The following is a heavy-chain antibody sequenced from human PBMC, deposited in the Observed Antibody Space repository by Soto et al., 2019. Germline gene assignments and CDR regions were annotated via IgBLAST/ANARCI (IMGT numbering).Heavy chain of an antibody. CDR3: ANAVSSSWYTDYYYGMDV. CDR1: GFTFSSYG. V-gene: IGHV3-30*18. D-gene: IGHD6-13*01. Sequence: QVQLVESGGGVVQPGRSLRLSCAASGFTFSSYGMHWVRQAPGKGLEWVAVISYDGSNKYYADSVKGRFTISRDNSKNTLYLQMNSLRAEDKAVYYCANAVSSSWYTDYYYGMDVWGQGTTVTVSS. CDR2: ISYDGSNK. J-gene: IGHJ6*02.